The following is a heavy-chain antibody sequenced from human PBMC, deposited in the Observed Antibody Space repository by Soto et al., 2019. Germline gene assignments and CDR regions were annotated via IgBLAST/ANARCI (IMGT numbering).Heavy chain of an antibody. CDR3: ARVRAYCSGTTCYPPYYGLDV. J-gene: IGHJ6*02. D-gene: IGHD2-2*01. CDR2: ITISSGTI. Sequence: GSLSLSCAASGFTFRSYSMNWVRQAPGKGLEWISYITISSGTIYYADSVKGRFTISRDNDKNSVYLQMDSLRDEDTAVYYCARVRAYCSGTTCYPPYYGLDVWGQGTTVTVSS. CDR1: GFTFRSYS. V-gene: IGHV3-48*02.